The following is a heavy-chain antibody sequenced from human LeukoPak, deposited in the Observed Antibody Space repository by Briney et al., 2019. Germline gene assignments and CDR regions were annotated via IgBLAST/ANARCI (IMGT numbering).Heavy chain of an antibody. CDR1: GGSISSYY. CDR3: ARGGTYYYDSSGLFDY. J-gene: IGHJ4*02. CDR2: IYYSGST. V-gene: IGHV4-59*01. Sequence: SETLSLTCTVSGGSISSYYWSWIRQPPGKGLEWIGYIYYSGSTNYNPSLKSRVTISVDTSMNQFSLKLSSVTAADTAVYYCARGGTYYYDSSGLFDYWGQGTLVTVSS. D-gene: IGHD3-22*01.